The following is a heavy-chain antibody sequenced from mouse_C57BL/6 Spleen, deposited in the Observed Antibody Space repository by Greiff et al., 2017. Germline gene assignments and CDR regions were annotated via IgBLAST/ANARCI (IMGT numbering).Heavy chain of an antibody. J-gene: IGHJ4*01. CDR1: GFTFSDYG. Sequence: EVMLVESGGGLVKPGGSLKLSCAASGFTFSDYGMHWVRQAPEKGLEWVAYISSGSSTIYYADTVKGRFTISRDNAKHTLFLQMTSLRSEDTAMYYGARPADYAMDDWGQGTSVTVSS. CDR3: ARPADYAMDD. V-gene: IGHV5-17*01. CDR2: ISSGSSTI.